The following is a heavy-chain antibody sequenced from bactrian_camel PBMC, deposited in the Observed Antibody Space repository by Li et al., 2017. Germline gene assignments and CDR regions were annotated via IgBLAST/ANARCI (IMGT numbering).Heavy chain of an antibody. V-gene: IGHV3S53*01. CDR3: MASMSRAASDYCQHGARKI. J-gene: IGHJ4*01. D-gene: IGHD4*01. CDR1: GHSRGSNC. CDR2: IRRSGGET. Sequence: QVQLVESGGGSVQTGGSLRLSCVVSGHSRGSNCVGWYRLPPGRAPAEREGIAAIRRSGGETWYAGSVKGRFTISQDSARNTVYLQMNSLKPEDTAIYYCMASMSRAASDYCQHGARKIWGQGTQVTVS.